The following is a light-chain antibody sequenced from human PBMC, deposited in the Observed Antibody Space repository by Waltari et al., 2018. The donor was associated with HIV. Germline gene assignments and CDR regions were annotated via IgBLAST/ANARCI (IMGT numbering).Light chain of an antibody. CDR3: AAWDDTLTVV. V-gene: IGLV1-47*01. J-gene: IGLJ2*01. CDR1: SSNIGTNY. Sequence: QSVLTQPPPASGTPGQSVTISCSGTSSNIGTNYVYWYQQFPGTAPKLLIYRNNKRPSGVPDRFSGSKSGTSASLDISGLRSDDEAEYYCAAWDDTLTVVFGGGTKLTVL. CDR2: RNN.